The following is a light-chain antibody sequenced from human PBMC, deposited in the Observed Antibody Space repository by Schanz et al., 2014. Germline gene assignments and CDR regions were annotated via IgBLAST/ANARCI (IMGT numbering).Light chain of an antibody. CDR2: DSS. Sequence: SYELTQPPSVSVAPGQTARIACGGDNIGIKSVHWYQQKPGQAPVLVVYDSSDRPSGIPERFSGSNSGNTATLTISRVEAGDEADYYCHVWDGSIAHFYVLGGGTKLTVL. CDR3: HVWDGSIAHFYV. J-gene: IGLJ2*01. V-gene: IGLV3-21*02. CDR1: NIGIKS.